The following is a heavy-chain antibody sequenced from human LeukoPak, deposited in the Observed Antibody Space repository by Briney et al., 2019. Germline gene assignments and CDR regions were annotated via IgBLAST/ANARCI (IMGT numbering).Heavy chain of an antibody. V-gene: IGHV3-30*02. CDR1: GFTFSGYG. Sequence: GGSLSLSCAASGFTFSGYGIHWVRQAPGKGQEWVAFIRFVGSNEYYADSVKGRFTISRDKSKNTLSLQMNGLRVEDTAVYYCAKVMPPGRIRFYSYYMDVWGKGTTVTVS. J-gene: IGHJ6*03. CDR2: IRFVGSNE. D-gene: IGHD2-15*01. CDR3: AKVMPPGRIRFYSYYMDV.